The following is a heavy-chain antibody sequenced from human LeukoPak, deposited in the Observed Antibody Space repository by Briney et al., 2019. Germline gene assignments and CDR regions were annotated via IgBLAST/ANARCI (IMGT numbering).Heavy chain of an antibody. CDR2: IRSDGART. Sequence: GGSLRLSYAASGFTFSSYGMHWVRQAPGKGLEWVSYIRSDGARTDYTGAVKGRFTISRDNAKNSLYLQMNSLRVEDTAVYYCARMNYISTGRGAPFDYWGQGVLVTVSS. D-gene: IGHD1-7*01. CDR1: GFTFSSYG. J-gene: IGHJ4*02. V-gene: IGHV3-48*04. CDR3: ARMNYISTGRGAPFDY.